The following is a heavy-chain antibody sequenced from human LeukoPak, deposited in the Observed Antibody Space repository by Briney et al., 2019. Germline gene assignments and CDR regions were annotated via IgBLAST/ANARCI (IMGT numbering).Heavy chain of an antibody. CDR3: ARENPYSSSSGSFDY. J-gene: IGHJ4*02. CDR1: GFTFGDYY. D-gene: IGHD6-6*01. CDR2: ISSSGSTI. Sequence: GGSLRLSCAASGFTFGDYYMSWIRQAPAKGLEGVSYISSSGSTIYYADSVKGRFTISRDNAKNSLYLLMNSVRAEDTAVYYCARENPYSSSSGSFDYWGQGTLVTVSS. V-gene: IGHV3-11*04.